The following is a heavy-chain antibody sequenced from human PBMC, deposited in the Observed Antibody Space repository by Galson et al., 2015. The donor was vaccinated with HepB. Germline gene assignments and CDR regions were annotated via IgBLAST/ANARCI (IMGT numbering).Heavy chain of an antibody. Sequence: SLRLSCAASGFTFSSYAMSWVRQAPGKGLEWVSAISGSGGSTYYADSVKGWFTISRDNSKNTLYLQMNSLRAEDTAVYYCARGVGGVVVPAAIVPYGMDVWGQGTTVTVSS. CDR1: GFTFSSYA. CDR3: ARGVGGVVVPAAIVPYGMDV. J-gene: IGHJ6*02. V-gene: IGHV3-23*01. D-gene: IGHD2-2*01. CDR2: ISGSGGST.